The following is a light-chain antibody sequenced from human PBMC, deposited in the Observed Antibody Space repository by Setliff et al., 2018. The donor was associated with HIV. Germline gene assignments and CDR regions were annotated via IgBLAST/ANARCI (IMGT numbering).Light chain of an antibody. CDR3: ATWDASLSGYV. CDR1: SSNIGSYN. Sequence: VLTQPPSASGTPGQRVTISCSGSSSNIGSYNVNWYQQLPGAAPKLLIYTNTQRPSGVPDRFSGSRSGTSASLAISGLQSEDEADYYCATWDASLSGYVFGSGTKVTVL. V-gene: IGLV1-44*01. J-gene: IGLJ1*01. CDR2: TNT.